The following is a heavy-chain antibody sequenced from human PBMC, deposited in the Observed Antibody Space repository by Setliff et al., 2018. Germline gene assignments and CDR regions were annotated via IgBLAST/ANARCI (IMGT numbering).Heavy chain of an antibody. CDR3: AGSLGGFDY. D-gene: IGHD3-16*01. CDR2: INHSGST. Sequence: SETLSLTCAVYGGSFSGYYWSWIRQPPGKGLEWIGEINHSGSTNYNPSLKSRVTISVDTSKNQFSLKLSSVTAADTAVYYCAGSLGGFDYWGQGTLVTFSS. J-gene: IGHJ4*02. CDR1: GGSFSGYY. V-gene: IGHV4-34*01.